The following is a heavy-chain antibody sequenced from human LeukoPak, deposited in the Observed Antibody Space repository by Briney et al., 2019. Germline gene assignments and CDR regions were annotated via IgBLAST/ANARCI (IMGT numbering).Heavy chain of an antibody. J-gene: IGHJ4*02. CDR1: GYTFTSYG. CDR2: ISAYNGNT. V-gene: IGHV1-18*01. D-gene: IGHD1-26*01. CDR3: ARERAYGGSYYYYY. Sequence: ASVKVSCKASGYTFTSYGISWVRQAPGQGLEWMGWISAYNGNTNYAQKLQGRVTMTTDTSTSTAYMELRSLRSDDTTVYYCARERAYGGSYYYYYWGQGTLVTVSS.